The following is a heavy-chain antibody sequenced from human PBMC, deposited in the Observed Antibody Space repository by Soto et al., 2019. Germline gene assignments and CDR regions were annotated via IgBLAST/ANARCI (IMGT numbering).Heavy chain of an antibody. CDR1: GGSISSSSYY. Sequence: SETLSLTCTVSGGSISSSSYYWGWIRQPPGKGLEWIGSIYYDGSAYYNPSLKSRVTVSVDTSKNQFSLKLSSVTAADTAVYYCARHPSDFWFDPWGQGTLVTVS. J-gene: IGHJ5*02. D-gene: IGHD2-21*02. CDR3: ARHPSDFWFDP. V-gene: IGHV4-39*01. CDR2: IYYDGSA.